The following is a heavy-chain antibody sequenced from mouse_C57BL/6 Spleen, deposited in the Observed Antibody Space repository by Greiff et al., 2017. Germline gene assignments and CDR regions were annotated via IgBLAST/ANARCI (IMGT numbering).Heavy chain of an antibody. J-gene: IGHJ3*01. V-gene: IGHV1-18*01. CDR2: INPNNGGT. CDR3: ARRYDLAWFAY. D-gene: IGHD2-3*01. Sequence: EVQLQQSGPELVKLGASVKIPCKASGYSFTDYNMDWVKQSHGKSLEWIGDINPNNGGTIYNQKFKGKATLTVDKSSSTAYMELRSLTSEDTAVYYCARRYDLAWFAYWGQGTLVTVSA. CDR1: GYSFTDYN.